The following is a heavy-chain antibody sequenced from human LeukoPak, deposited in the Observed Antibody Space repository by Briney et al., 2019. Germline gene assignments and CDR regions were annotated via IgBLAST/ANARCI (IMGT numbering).Heavy chain of an antibody. CDR2: ISSSGSTI. CDR3: AREIPYSANAFDI. D-gene: IGHD2-21*01. V-gene: IGHV3-11*01. J-gene: IGHJ3*02. Sequence: GGSLRLSCAASGFTFSDYYMSWIRQAPGKGLEWVSYISSSGSTIYYADSVKGRFTISRDNAKDSLYLQMNSLRAEDTAVYYCAREIPYSANAFDIWGQGTMVTVSS. CDR1: GFTFSDYY.